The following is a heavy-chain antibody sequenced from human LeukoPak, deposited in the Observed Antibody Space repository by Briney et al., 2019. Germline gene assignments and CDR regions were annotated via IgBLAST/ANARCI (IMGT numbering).Heavy chain of an antibody. Sequence: PGGSLRLSCAASGFTFDDYTMHWVRQAPGKGLEWVSLISRDGGSTYYADSVKGRFTISRDNSKNSLYLQMNSLRTEDTALYYCAKDRGAGGSGSYYKSGSYYYYYYMDVWGKGTTVTVSS. CDR2: ISRDGGST. CDR1: GFTFDDYT. CDR3: AKDRGAGGSGSYYKSGSYYYYYYMDV. J-gene: IGHJ6*03. D-gene: IGHD3-10*01. V-gene: IGHV3-43*01.